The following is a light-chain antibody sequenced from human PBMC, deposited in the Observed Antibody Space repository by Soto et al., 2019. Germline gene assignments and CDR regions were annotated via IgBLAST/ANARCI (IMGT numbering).Light chain of an antibody. V-gene: IGKV1-5*01. CDR3: QQYESDSPWT. Sequence: MTQSPLSLPASVGDRVTITCRASQSISVWVAWYQQKPGKAPKLLIYDASSLESGVPSRFSGSGSGTEFILTISSLQPDDFATYYCQQYESDSPWTFGQGTKVDIK. CDR1: QSISVW. CDR2: DAS. J-gene: IGKJ1*01.